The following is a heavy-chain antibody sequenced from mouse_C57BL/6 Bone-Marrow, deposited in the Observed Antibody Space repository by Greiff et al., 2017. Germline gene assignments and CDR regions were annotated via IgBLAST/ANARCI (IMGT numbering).Heavy chain of an antibody. V-gene: IGHV1-81*01. CDR2: IYPRSGNT. J-gene: IGHJ2*01. Sequence: VQLQQSGAELARPGASVKLSCKASGYTFTSYGISWVKQRTGQGLEWIGEIYPRSGNTYYNEKFKGKATLTADKSSSTAYMELRSLTSEDSAVXSWARQDYGSSPDYWGQGTTLTVSS. D-gene: IGHD1-1*01. CDR3: ARQDYGSSPDY. CDR1: GYTFTSYG.